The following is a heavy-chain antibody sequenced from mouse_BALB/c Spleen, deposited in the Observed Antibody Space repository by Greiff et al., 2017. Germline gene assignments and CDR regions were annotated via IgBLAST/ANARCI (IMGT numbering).Heavy chain of an antibody. J-gene: IGHJ2*01. D-gene: IGHD1-2*01. CDR3: ARERGDYGYDD. V-gene: IGHV7-3*02. CDR1: GFTFTDYY. Sequence: EVKLMQSGGGLVQPGGSLRLSCATSGFTFTDYYMSWVRQPPGKALEWLGFIRNKANGYTTEYSASVKGRFTISRDNSQSILYLQMNTLRAEDSATYYCARERGDYGYDDWGQGTTLTVSS. CDR2: IRNKANGYTT.